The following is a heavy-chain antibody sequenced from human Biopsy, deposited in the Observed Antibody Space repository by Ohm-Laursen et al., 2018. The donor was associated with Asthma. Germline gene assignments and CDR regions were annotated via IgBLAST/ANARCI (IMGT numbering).Heavy chain of an antibody. CDR1: GFTHSTSW. Sequence: SLRLSRSAAGFTHSTSWMTWVRQAPGKALEWVANIKEDGSEKNYVDSVKGRFTISRDNGKNSLYLQMNSLRAEDTAVYYCARDMGLRRVCWGQGTLVTVSS. V-gene: IGHV3-7*05. D-gene: IGHD3-10*01. J-gene: IGHJ4*02. CDR2: IKEDGSEK. CDR3: ARDMGLRRVC.